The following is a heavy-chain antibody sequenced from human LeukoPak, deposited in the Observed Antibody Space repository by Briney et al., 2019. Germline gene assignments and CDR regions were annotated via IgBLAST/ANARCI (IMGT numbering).Heavy chain of an antibody. Sequence: GGSLRLSCAASGFTVSSNYMSWVRQAPGKGLEWVSVIYSGGSTYYADSVKGRLTISRDNSKNTLYLQMNSLRAEDTAVYYCASSRSSSSWPFDYWGQGTLVTVSS. CDR3: ASSRSSSSWPFDY. D-gene: IGHD6-13*01. CDR2: IYSGGST. V-gene: IGHV3-66*01. J-gene: IGHJ4*02. CDR1: GFTVSSNY.